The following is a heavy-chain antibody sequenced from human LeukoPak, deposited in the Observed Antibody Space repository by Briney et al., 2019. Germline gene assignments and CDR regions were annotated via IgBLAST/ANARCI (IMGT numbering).Heavy chain of an antibody. J-gene: IGHJ4*02. CDR1: GYTFTSYG. CDR3: ARGYCSGGSCYFPAYYFDY. Sequence: ASVKVSCKASGYTFTSYGISWVRQAPGQGLEWMGWISAYNGNTNYAQKLQGRVTMTTDTSTSTAYMELRSLRSDDTAVYYCARGYCSGGSCYFPAYYFDYWGQGTLVTVSS. D-gene: IGHD2-15*01. CDR2: ISAYNGNT. V-gene: IGHV1-18*01.